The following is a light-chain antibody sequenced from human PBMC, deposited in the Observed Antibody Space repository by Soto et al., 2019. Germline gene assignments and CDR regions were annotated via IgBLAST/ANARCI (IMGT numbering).Light chain of an antibody. CDR1: QSISSL. J-gene: IGKJ1*01. CDR3: QQYNLWPRT. Sequence: EIVMTQSPATLSVSPGERATRSCKASQSISSLLAWYQQKPGQPPRLLIYGASARATGIPARFSGSGSGTDFTLSISSLQPEDFAVYYCQQYNLWPRTVGQGTKVDSK. V-gene: IGKV3-15*01. CDR2: GAS.